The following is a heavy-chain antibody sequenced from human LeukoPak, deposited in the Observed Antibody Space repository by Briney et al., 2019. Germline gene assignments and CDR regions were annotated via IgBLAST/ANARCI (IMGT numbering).Heavy chain of an antibody. D-gene: IGHD3-10*01. Sequence: SETLSLTCTVTGGSISTYYWSWIRQPPGKGLEWIAHIHYSGAIKYNPSLKSRVSMSVDTSKNQFSLRLSSVTAADTAVYYCARYGSGAYALDVWGQGTMVTVSS. J-gene: IGHJ3*01. V-gene: IGHV4-59*08. CDR3: ARYGSGAYALDV. CDR1: GGSISTYY. CDR2: IHYSGAI.